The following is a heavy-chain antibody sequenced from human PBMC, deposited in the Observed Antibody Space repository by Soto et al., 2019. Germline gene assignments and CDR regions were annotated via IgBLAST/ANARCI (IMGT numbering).Heavy chain of an antibody. CDR1: AYTVISYG. CDR3: ARGVTFDI. D-gene: IGHD3-16*01. J-gene: IGHJ3*02. V-gene: IGHV1-18*01. CDR2: IGAYNGNT. Sequence: QVQLVQSGTEVKKLGASVKVSCKASAYTVISYGSTWVRQAPGQGLEWMGWIGAYNGNTSYVQKIQGRVTMTTDISTSTAYMELRSLRSDDTAVYYCARGVTFDIWGQGTMVTVSS.